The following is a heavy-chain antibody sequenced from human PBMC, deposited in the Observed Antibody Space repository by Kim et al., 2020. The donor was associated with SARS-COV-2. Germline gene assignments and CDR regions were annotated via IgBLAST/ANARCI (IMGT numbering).Heavy chain of an antibody. J-gene: IGHJ4*02. V-gene: IGHV3-23*01. CDR2: IRGRDSSI. D-gene: IGHD6-19*01. CDR1: GFSFSNYD. Sequence: GGSLRLSCAASGFSFSNYDMNWVRQAPGKGLEWVSLIRGRDSSIYYADSVKGRFTISRDNSRNTLYLQMNSLRAEDTAVYYCAKDLGEGSGWPILDYWGQGTLVSVSS. CDR3: AKDLGEGSGWPILDY.